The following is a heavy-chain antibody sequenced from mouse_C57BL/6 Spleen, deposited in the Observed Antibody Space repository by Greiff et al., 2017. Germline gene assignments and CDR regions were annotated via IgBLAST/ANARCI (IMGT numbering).Heavy chain of an antibody. D-gene: IGHD1-1*01. CDR3: ARGGLITTVVDWYFDV. Sequence: QVQLQQPGTELVKPGASVKLSCKASGYTFTSYWMHWVKQRPGQGLEWIGNINPSNGGTNYNEKVKSKATLTVDKYSSTAYMQLSRLTSEDSAVYYCARGGLITTVVDWYFDVWGTGTTVTVSS. J-gene: IGHJ1*03. CDR2: INPSNGGT. CDR1: GYTFTSYW. V-gene: IGHV1-53*01.